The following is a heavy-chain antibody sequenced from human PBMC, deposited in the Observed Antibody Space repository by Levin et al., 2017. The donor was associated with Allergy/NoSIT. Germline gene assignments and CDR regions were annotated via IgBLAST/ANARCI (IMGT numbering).Heavy chain of an antibody. CDR2: IYSGGST. Sequence: GGSLRLSCAASGFTVSSNYMSWVRQAPGKGLEWVSVIYSGGSTYYADSVKGRCTISRDNSKNTLYLQMNSLRPEDTALYYCARGYCSGGSCYSAHLDYWGQGTLVTVSS. J-gene: IGHJ4*02. CDR3: ARGYCSGGSCYSAHLDY. V-gene: IGHV3-66*02. D-gene: IGHD2-15*01. CDR1: GFTVSSNY.